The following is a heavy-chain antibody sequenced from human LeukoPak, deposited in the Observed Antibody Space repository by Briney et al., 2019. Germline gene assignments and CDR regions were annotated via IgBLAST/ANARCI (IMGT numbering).Heavy chain of an antibody. CDR2: INHSGYT. V-gene: IGHV4-34*01. CDR1: GESSFSSYS. Sequence: SETLSLTCAVYGESSFSSYSWSWIRQTPGGALEWIGEINHSGYTNYNPSLKSRVTLSIDTSKNQFSLRLNSVTAADTAVYYCSRQVVGNDYWGQGTLVTVSS. CDR3: SRQVVGNDY. J-gene: IGHJ4*02. D-gene: IGHD3-22*01.